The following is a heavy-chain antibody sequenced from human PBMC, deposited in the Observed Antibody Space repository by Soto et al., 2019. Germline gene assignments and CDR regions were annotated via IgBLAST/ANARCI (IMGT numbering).Heavy chain of an antibody. CDR1: GFTFTSYG. J-gene: IGHJ6*02. CDR3: VAEIGDTALLYYGMDV. V-gene: IGHV1-18*01. CDR2: ISAYNGNT. D-gene: IGHD5-18*01. Sequence: ASVKVSCKASGFTFTSYGISWVRQAPGQGLEWMGWISAYNGNTNYAQKFQERVTITRDMSTSTAYMELSSLRSEDTAVYYCVAEIGDTALLYYGMDVWGQGTTVTVSS.